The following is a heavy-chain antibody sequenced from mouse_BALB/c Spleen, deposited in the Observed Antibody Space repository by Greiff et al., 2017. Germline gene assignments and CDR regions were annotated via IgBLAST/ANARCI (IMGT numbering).Heavy chain of an antibody. CDR1: GFTFSDYG. V-gene: IGHV5-15*02. D-gene: IGHD2-4*01. CDR2: ISNLAYSI. Sequence: EVQLVESGGDLVQPGGSRKLSCAASGFTFSDYGMAWVRQAPGKGPEWVAFISNLAYSIYYADTVTGRFTISRENAKNTLYLEMSSLRSEDTAMYYCARAPYDYDGGFDYWGQGTTLTVSS. J-gene: IGHJ2*01. CDR3: ARAPYDYDGGFDY.